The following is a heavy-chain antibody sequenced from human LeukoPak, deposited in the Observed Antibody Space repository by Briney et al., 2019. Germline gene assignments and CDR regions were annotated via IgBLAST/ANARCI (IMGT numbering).Heavy chain of an antibody. CDR2: TSYRSTWYN. CDR1: GDSVSSNSVT. CDR3: ARSEYDYVWGSYRHFDY. D-gene: IGHD3-16*02. Sequence: SQTLSLTCAISGDSVSSNSVTWNWLRQSPSRGLEWLGRTSYRSTWYNDYAVSVKSRITINPDTSKNQFSLQLNSVTPEDTAVYYCARSEYDYVWGSYRHFDYWGQGTLVTVSS. V-gene: IGHV6-1*01. J-gene: IGHJ4*02.